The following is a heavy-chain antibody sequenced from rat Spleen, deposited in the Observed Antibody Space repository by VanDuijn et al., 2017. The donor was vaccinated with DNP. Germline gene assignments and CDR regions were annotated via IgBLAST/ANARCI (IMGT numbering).Heavy chain of an antibody. CDR1: GSSITSNY. J-gene: IGHJ2*01. D-gene: IGHD1-7*01. Sequence: EVQLQESGSGLVKPSQSLSLTCSVTGSSITSNYWGWIRKFPGNKMEYIGHISYSGSTNYNPSLKSRISIARDTSKNHFFLHLNSVTTEDTATYYCARWTRYFDYWGQGVRVTVSS. CDR2: ISYSGST. CDR3: ARWTRYFDY. V-gene: IGHV3-1*01.